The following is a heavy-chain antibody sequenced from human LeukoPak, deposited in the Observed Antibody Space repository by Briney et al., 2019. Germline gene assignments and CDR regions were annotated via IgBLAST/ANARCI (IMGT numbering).Heavy chain of an antibody. D-gene: IGHD5-18*01. CDR1: GGSISSYY. Sequence: SETLSLTCTVSGGSISSYYWSWIRQPPGKGLEWIGYIYYSGSANYNPSLKSRVTISVDTSKNQFSLRLSSVTAADTAVYYCARSIRGYSDVRGYMDVWGKGTTVTVSS. J-gene: IGHJ6*03. CDR2: IYYSGSA. V-gene: IGHV4-59*01. CDR3: ARSIRGYSDVRGYMDV.